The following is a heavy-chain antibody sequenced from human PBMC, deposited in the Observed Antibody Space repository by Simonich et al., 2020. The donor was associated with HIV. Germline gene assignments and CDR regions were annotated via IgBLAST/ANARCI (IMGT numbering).Heavy chain of an antibody. D-gene: IGHD2-2*01. CDR3: ARDGRKGSSTSCSDY. J-gene: IGHJ4*02. V-gene: IGHV3-21*01. Sequence: EVQLVESGGGLVKPGGSLRLSCAASGFTFSSYSMNWVRQAPGKGLGWVSSISNSSSYIYYADSVKGRFTISRDNAKNSLYLQMNSLRAEDTAVYYCARDGRKGSSTSCSDYWGQGTLVTVSS. CDR1: GFTFSSYS. CDR2: ISNSSSYI.